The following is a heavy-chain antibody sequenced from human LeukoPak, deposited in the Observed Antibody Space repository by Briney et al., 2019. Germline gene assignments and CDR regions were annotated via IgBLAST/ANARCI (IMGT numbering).Heavy chain of an antibody. V-gene: IGHV1-69*04. CDR3: ARGLELRPYYYGMDV. CDR2: IIPIFGIA. CDR1: GGTFSSYA. J-gene: IGHJ6*02. D-gene: IGHD1-7*01. Sequence: GSSVKVSCKASGGTFSSYAISWVRQAPGQGLEWTGRIIPIFGIANYAQKFQGRVTITADKSTGTAYMELSSLRSEDTAVYYCARGLELRPYYYGMDVWGQGPTVTVSS.